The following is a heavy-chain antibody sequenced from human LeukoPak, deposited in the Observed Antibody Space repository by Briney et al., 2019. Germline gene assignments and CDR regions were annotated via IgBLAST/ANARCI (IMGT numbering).Heavy chain of an antibody. D-gene: IGHD3-22*01. J-gene: IGHJ4*02. Sequence: GGSLRLSCAASRFTFNDYYMSWIRQAPGKGLEWVSYINPSGSTIYYADSVKGRFTISRDNAKNSLYLQMNSLRAEDTAVYYCARAPGDYFYDSSGYYFDYWGQGTLVTVSS. V-gene: IGHV3-11*01. CDR2: INPSGSTI. CDR1: RFTFNDYY. CDR3: ARAPGDYFYDSSGYYFDY.